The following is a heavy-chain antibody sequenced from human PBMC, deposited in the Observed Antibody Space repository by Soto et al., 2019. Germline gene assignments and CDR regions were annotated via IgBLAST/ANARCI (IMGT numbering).Heavy chain of an antibody. Sequence: GGSLKLSCAASGFTVSSNYMSWVRQAPGKGLEWVSVIYSGGSTYYADSVKGRFTISRDNSKNTLYLQMNSLSAEDTAVYYCARDYDSSNNYYGRAFWAQGTTVPVSS. D-gene: IGHD3-22*01. J-gene: IGHJ6*02. CDR3: ARDYDSSNNYYGRAF. V-gene: IGHV3-53*01. CDR1: GFTVSSNY. CDR2: IYSGGST.